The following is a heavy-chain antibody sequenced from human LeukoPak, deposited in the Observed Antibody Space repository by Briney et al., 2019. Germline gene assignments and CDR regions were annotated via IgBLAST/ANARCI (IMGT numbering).Heavy chain of an antibody. CDR1: GFTFSDYY. V-gene: IGHV3-11*01. Sequence: GGSLRLSCAASGFTFSDYYMSWIRQAPGKGLEWVSYISSSGSTIYYTDSVKGRFTISRDNAKNSLYLQMNSLRAEDTAVYYCARAALTYDYVWGSYRQPDAFDIWGQGTMVTVSS. CDR2: ISSSGSTI. J-gene: IGHJ3*02. D-gene: IGHD3-16*02. CDR3: ARAALTYDYVWGSYRQPDAFDI.